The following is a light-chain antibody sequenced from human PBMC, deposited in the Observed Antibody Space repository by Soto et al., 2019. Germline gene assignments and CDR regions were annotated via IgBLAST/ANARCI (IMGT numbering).Light chain of an antibody. CDR1: SSDVGGYNY. CDR3: SSYGGSNNLV. V-gene: IGLV2-8*01. J-gene: IGLJ2*01. Sequence: QSALTQPPSASGSPGQSVTISCTGTSSDVGGYNYVSWYQQYPGKAPKLMIYEVSKRPSGVPDRFSGSKSGNTASLTVSRLQAEDEADYYCSSYGGSNNLVFGGGTKVTVL. CDR2: EVS.